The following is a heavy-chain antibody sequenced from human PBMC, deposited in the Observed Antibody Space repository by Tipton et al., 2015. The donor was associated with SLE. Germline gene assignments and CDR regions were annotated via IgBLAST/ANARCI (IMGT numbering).Heavy chain of an antibody. CDR2: ISPYNGNT. CDR1: GYTFTTYG. CDR3: ARVVRGYFYEGPLVY. D-gene: IGHD5-18*01. Sequence: QSGAEVKKPGASVKVSCKASGYTFTTYGITWVRQAPGQGLEWMGWISPYNGNTNYAQKFQGRVTMTTDTSTSTAYMELRSLRSDDTAVYDCARVVRGYFYEGPLVYWGQGTLVTVSS. J-gene: IGHJ4*02. V-gene: IGHV1-18*01.